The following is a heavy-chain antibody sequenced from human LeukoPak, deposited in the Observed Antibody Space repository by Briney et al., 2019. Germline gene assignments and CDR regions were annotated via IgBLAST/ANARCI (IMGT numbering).Heavy chain of an antibody. V-gene: IGHV4-59*01. CDR2: IYYSGST. J-gene: IGHJ4*02. D-gene: IGHD4-17*01. Sequence: SETLSLTRTVSGGSISSYYWSWIRQPPGKGLEWIGYIYYSGSTNYNPSLKSRVTISVDTSKNQFSLKLSSVTAADTAVYYCARAPDYGDLLNSYYFDYWGQGTLVTVSS. CDR1: GGSISSYY. CDR3: ARAPDYGDLLNSYYFDY.